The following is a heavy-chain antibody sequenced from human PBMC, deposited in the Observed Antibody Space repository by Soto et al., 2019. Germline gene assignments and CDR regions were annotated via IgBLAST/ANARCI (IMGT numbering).Heavy chain of an antibody. V-gene: IGHV4-39*01. J-gene: IGHJ4*02. Sequence: PSETLSLTCSVSGDSISSSSYWGWIRQPPGKELEWIGNIYYSGSTFYNPSLKSRVTMSVHMSKNQFSLKVSSVTAADTAVYYCARHSRGWYFDYWGQGTLVTVSS. CDR2: IYYSGST. CDR3: ARHSRGWYFDY. D-gene: IGHD6-19*01. CDR1: GDSISSSSY.